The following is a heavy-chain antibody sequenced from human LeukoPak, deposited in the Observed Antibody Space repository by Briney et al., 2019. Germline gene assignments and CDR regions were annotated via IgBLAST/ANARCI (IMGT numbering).Heavy chain of an antibody. CDR3: AKDKGYSSGWFDY. CDR1: GFTFDDYA. Sequence: SLRLSCAVSGFTFDDYAMHWVRHAPGKGLEWVSGISWNSGSIGYADSVKGRFTISRDNAKNSLYLQMNSLRAEDTALYYCAKDKGYSSGWFDYWGQGTLVTVSS. V-gene: IGHV3-9*01. CDR2: ISWNSGSI. J-gene: IGHJ4*02. D-gene: IGHD6-19*01.